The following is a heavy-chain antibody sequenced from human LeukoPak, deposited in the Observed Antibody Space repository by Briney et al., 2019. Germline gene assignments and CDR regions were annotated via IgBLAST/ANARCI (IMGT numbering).Heavy chain of an antibody. CDR1: GGSTSSSSHS. Sequence: PSETLSLTCTVSGGSTSSSSHSWGWIRQPPGERLEWIGSIYYSGSTYYNPSLKSRVTISVDTSKKQFSLKLSSVTAADTAVYYCATDFMLYSSGWLLFDYWGQGTLVTVSS. CDR3: ATDFMLYSSGWLLFDY. V-gene: IGHV4-39*07. CDR2: IYYSGST. J-gene: IGHJ4*02. D-gene: IGHD6-19*01.